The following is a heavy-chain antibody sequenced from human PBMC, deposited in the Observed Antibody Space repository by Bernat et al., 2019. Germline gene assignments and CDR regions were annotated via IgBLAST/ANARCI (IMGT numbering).Heavy chain of an antibody. V-gene: IGHV3-30*01. Sequence: QVQLVESGGGVVQPGRSLRLSCAASGFTFSSYAMHWVRQAPGKGLEWVAVISYDGCNKYYADSVKGRFNISRDNSKNTLYLQMNSLRAEDTAVYYCAAVTTFPFYWGQGTLVTVSS. CDR1: GFTFSSYA. D-gene: IGHD4-17*01. CDR3: AAVTTFPFY. CDR2: ISYDGCNK. J-gene: IGHJ4*02.